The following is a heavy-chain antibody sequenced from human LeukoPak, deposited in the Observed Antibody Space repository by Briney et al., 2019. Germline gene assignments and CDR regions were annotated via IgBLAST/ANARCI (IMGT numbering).Heavy chain of an antibody. CDR2: INPSAGTT. D-gene: IGHD5-18*01. Sequence: ASVKVSCKGSGYTFTNYYMHWVRQAPGQGLEWVGLINPSAGTTSYAQKFQGRVTLTRDTSTSTVYMELSSLRSEDTAVYYCARDQYRLYYFDYWGQGTLVTVSS. CDR1: GYTFTNYY. J-gene: IGHJ4*02. V-gene: IGHV1-46*01. CDR3: ARDQYRLYYFDY.